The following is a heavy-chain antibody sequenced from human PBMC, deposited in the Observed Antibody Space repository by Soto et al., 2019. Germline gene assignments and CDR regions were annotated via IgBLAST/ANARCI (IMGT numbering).Heavy chain of an antibody. J-gene: IGHJ3*02. Sequence: GGSLRLSCAASVFTFSSYAMSWVRQAPGKGLEWVSAISGSGGSTYYADSVKGRFTISRDNSKNTLYLQMNSLRAEDTAVYYCAKGVTIFGVISGGSAFDIWGQGTMVTVSS. D-gene: IGHD3-3*01. CDR3: AKGVTIFGVISGGSAFDI. CDR2: ISGSGGST. V-gene: IGHV3-23*01. CDR1: VFTFSSYA.